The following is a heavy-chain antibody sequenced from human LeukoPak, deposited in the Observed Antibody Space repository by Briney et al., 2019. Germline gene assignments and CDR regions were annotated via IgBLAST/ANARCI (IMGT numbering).Heavy chain of an antibody. CDR2: IYYSGST. D-gene: IGHD2-15*01. V-gene: IGHV4-59*12. J-gene: IGHJ3*01. CDR3: ARGSGGSYRV. Sequence: SETLSLTCTVSGGSISSYYWSWLRQPPGKGLEWIGYIYYSGSTNYNPSLKSRVTISVDTSKNQFSLKLSSVTAADTAVYYCARGSGGSYRVWGQGTMVTVSS. CDR1: GGSISSYY.